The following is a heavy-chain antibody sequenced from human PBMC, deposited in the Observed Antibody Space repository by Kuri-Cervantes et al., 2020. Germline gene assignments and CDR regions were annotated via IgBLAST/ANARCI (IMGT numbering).Heavy chain of an antibody. D-gene: IGHD3-16*02. J-gene: IGHJ5*02. V-gene: IGHV4-38-2*02. CDR3: ARDHYDYVWGSYRQEYNWFDP. CDR1: GYSISSGYH. CDR2: IYHSGSA. Sequence: GSLRLSCTVSGYSISSGYHWGWIRQPPGKGLEWIGNIYHSGSAYYNPSLKSRVTISVDTSKNQFSLKLSSVTAADTAVYYCARDHYDYVWGSYRQEYNWFDPWGQGTLVTVSS.